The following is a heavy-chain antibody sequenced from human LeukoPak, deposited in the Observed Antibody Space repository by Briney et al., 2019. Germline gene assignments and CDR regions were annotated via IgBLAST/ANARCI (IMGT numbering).Heavy chain of an antibody. CDR2: IKHNGDEL. J-gene: IGHJ4*02. D-gene: IGHD3-16*01. Sequence: PGGSLRLSCAASGFTFSSYWMTWVRQAPGKGLEWGANIKHNGDELNYVDSVEDRFTISRDNAKNSLYLHMTSLRAEDTAVYYCARELRTFDSWGQGTLVTVPS. CDR3: ARELRTFDS. V-gene: IGHV3-7*01. CDR1: GFTFSSYW.